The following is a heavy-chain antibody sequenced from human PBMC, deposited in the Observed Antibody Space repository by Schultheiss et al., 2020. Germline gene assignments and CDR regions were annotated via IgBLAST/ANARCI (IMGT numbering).Heavy chain of an antibody. V-gene: IGHV3-23*01. Sequence: GGSMRLSCAASGFTFSSYGMHWVRQAPGKGLEWVSDISGSGSSTYYGDSVKGRFTISRDNSKNTLYLQMNSLRAEDTAVYYCAKALRASSYDYWGQGTLVT. CDR2: ISGSGSST. D-gene: IGHD2-2*01. J-gene: IGHJ4*02. CDR3: AKALRASSYDY. CDR1: GFTFSSYG.